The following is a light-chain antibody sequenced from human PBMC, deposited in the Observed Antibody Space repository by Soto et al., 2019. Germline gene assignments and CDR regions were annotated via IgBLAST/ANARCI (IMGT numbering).Light chain of an antibody. CDR2: KAS. V-gene: IGKV1-5*03. CDR3: QQYNDYSLT. J-gene: IGKJ4*01. Sequence: DIQMTQSPSTLSASVGDRVTIACRASQSISNWVAWYQHKPGKAPKLLIYKASSLESGVPSRFSGSGFGTEFTLTISSLQPDDFGTYYCQQYNDYSLTFGGGTKVDIK. CDR1: QSISNW.